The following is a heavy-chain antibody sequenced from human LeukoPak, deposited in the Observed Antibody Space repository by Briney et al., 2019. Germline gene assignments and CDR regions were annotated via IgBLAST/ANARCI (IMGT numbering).Heavy chain of an antibody. J-gene: IGHJ4*02. CDR2: IRSKAYGGTT. D-gene: IGHD3-3*01. CDR3: TRPGEVDYDFWSGPVDY. V-gene: IGHV3-49*04. CDR1: GFTFGDYA. Sequence: PGGSLRLSCTASGFTFGDYAMSWVRQAPGKGLEWVGFIRSKAYGGTTEYAASVKGRFTISRDDSKSIAYLQMNSLKTEDTAVYYCTRPGEVDYDFWSGPVDYWGQGTLVTVSS.